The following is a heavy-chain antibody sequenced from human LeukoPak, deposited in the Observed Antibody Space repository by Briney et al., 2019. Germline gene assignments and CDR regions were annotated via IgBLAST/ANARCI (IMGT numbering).Heavy chain of an antibody. CDR2: IIPIFGTA. D-gene: IGHD5-24*01. V-gene: IGHV1-69*06. CDR1: GGTFSSYA. J-gene: IGHJ4*02. Sequence: AASVKVSCKASGGTFSSYAISWVRQAPGQGLEWMGGIIPIFGTANYAQKFQGRVTITADKSTSTAYMELSSLRSEDTAVYYCAASEIAQGFDYWGQGTLVTVSS. CDR3: AASEIAQGFDY.